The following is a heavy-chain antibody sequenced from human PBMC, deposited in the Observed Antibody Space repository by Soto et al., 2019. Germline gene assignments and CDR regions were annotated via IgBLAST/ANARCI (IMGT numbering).Heavy chain of an antibody. V-gene: IGHV4-59*01. CDR3: ARVAGISYYNHMDV. CDR1: GVSLKTYY. D-gene: IGHD1-20*01. Sequence: QVHLQESGPGLVRPSETLSLTCTVSGVSLKTYYWSWIRLPPGGGLEWIGYIFSSGSPNYNPSLRSRVTMSVETSNIQFSLKMSSVTAADTAVYYCARVAGISYYNHMDVWGKGTTVTVSS. CDR2: IFSSGSP. J-gene: IGHJ6*03.